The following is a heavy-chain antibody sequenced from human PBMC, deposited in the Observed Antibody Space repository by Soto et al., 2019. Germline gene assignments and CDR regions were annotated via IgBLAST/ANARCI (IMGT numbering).Heavy chain of an antibody. CDR3: ARERGGGFAS. CDR2: IIPILETP. CDR1: GGTFSTYT. V-gene: IGHV1-69*16. D-gene: IGHD3-16*01. J-gene: IGHJ5*01. Sequence: QVQLVQSGAEVKKPGASVKVSCKASGGTFSTYTINWVRQAPGQGPEWMGGIIPILETPNYAQKFQGRVTITADESTTTAHMELSSRRSEDTAIDYGARERGGGFASWGQGALVTVSS.